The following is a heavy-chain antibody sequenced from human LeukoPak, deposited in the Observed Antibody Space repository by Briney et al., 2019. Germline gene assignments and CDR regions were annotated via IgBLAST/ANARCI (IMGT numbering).Heavy chain of an antibody. Sequence: GGSLRLSCAASGFTFSSYAMSWVRQAPGKGLEWVSAISGSGGSTYYADSVKGRFTISRDNSKNTLYLQMNSRRAEDTAVYYCAKDVDYYDSSGYYYNWFDPWGQGTLVTVSS. J-gene: IGHJ5*02. CDR1: GFTFSSYA. D-gene: IGHD3-22*01. CDR2: ISGSGGST. V-gene: IGHV3-23*01. CDR3: AKDVDYYDSSGYYYNWFDP.